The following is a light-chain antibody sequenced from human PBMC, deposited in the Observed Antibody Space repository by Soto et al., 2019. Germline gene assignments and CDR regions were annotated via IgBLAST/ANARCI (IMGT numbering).Light chain of an antibody. Sequence: DIQMTQSPSSLSAPVGDRVTITCRASQSIMNSLNWYQQKPGKAPNLLIYAASRLHSGVPSRFSGSGSGTDFTLTISSLEPEDFAVYYCHQRQYWPPITFGQGTRLEIK. CDR1: QSIMNS. CDR2: AAS. CDR3: HQRQYWPPIT. V-gene: IGKV1-39*01. J-gene: IGKJ5*01.